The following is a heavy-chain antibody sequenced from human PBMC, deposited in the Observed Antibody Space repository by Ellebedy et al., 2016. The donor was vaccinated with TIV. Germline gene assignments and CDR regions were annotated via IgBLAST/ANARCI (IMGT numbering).Heavy chain of an antibody. J-gene: IGHJ4*02. CDR1: GFTFSSYS. V-gene: IGHV3-48*04. CDR2: ISSSSSTI. CDR3: ARGGGVVPAAMNR. D-gene: IGHD2-2*01. Sequence: GESLKISXAASGFTFSSYSMNWVRQAPGKGLEWVSYISSSSSTIYYADSVKGRFTISRDNAKNSLYLQMNSLRAEDTAVYYFARGGGVVPAAMNRWGQGTLVTVSS.